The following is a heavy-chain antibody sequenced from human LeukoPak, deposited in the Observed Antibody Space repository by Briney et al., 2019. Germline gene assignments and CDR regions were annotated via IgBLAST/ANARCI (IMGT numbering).Heavy chain of an antibody. CDR3: ARDRGVYGDYAVEYYFDY. CDR1: GFTFSSYA. J-gene: IGHJ4*02. V-gene: IGHV3-30-3*01. Sequence: PGGSLRLSCAASGFTFSSYAMSWVRQAPGKGLEWVAVISYDGSNKYYADSVKGRFTISRDNSKNTLYLQMNSLRAEDTAVYYCARDRGVYGDYAVEYYFDYWGQGTLVTVSS. D-gene: IGHD4-17*01. CDR2: ISYDGSNK.